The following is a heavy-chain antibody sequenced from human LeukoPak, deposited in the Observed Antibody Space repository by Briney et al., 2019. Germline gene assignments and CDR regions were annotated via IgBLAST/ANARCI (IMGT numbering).Heavy chain of an antibody. D-gene: IGHD5-18*01. CDR2: ISSSSSYI. CDR3: ARVDTATFDY. J-gene: IGHJ4*02. V-gene: IGHV3-21*01. CDR1: GFIFSSYS. Sequence: GGSLRLSCAASGFIFSSYSMNWVRQAPGKGLEWVTSISSSSSYIYYADSVKGRFTISRDNDKNSLYLQMNSLRAEDTAVYYCARVDTATFDYWGQGTLVTVSS.